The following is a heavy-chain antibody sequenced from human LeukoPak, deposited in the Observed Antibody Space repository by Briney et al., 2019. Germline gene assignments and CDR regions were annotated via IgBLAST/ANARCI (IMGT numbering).Heavy chain of an antibody. CDR3: ARGIAVAPESYFDY. J-gene: IGHJ4*02. CDR2: INTYNSNT. Sequence: GASVKVSCKASGYTFTSYGISWVRQAPGQGLEWMGWINTYNSNTNNAQKLQGRVTMTTDTSTSTAYMDLRSLRSDDTAVYYCARGIAVAPESYFDYWGQGTLVTVSS. CDR1: GYTFTSYG. D-gene: IGHD6-19*01. V-gene: IGHV1-18*01.